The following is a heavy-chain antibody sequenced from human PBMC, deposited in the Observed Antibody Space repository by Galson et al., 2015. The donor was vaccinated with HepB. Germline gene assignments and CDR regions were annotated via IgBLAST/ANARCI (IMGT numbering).Heavy chain of an antibody. Sequence: SLRLSCAASGFTFSDYGMHWVRQAPGKGLEWVAVIAHDGGNTYYADSVKGRFTISRDNSNNTVFLQMDSLRAEDTALYYCAKDRGIVVMGFAIVRGRSLDHWGQGTLVTVSS. CDR2: IAHDGGNT. V-gene: IGHV3-30*18. D-gene: IGHD2-8*01. CDR1: GFTFSDYG. J-gene: IGHJ4*02. CDR3: AKDRGIVVMGFAIVRGRSLDH.